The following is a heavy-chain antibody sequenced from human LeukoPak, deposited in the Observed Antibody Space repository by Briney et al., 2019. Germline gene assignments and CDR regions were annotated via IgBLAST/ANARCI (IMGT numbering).Heavy chain of an antibody. CDR2: IYTSGST. CDR3: ATSPRASSPLYYGMDV. V-gene: IGHV4-61*02. CDR1: GGSISSSSYY. Sequence: SETLSLTCTVSGGSISSSSYYWGWIRQPPGKGLEWIGRIYTSGSTNYNPSLKSRVTISVDTSKNQFSLKLSSVTAADTAVYYCATSPRASSPLYYGMDVWGQGTTVTVSS. D-gene: IGHD6-19*01. J-gene: IGHJ6*02.